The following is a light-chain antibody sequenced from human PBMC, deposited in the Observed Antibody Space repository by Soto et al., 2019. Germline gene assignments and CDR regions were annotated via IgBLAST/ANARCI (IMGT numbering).Light chain of an antibody. CDR1: KLGDKY. Sequence: SYELTQPPSVSVSPGQTASITCSGDKLGDKYACWYQQKPGQSPVLVIYQDSKRPSGIPERFSGSNSGNTATLTISGTQAMDEADYYCQAWDSSTASEFGGGTKLTVL. CDR3: QAWDSSTASE. CDR2: QDS. J-gene: IGLJ2*01. V-gene: IGLV3-1*01.